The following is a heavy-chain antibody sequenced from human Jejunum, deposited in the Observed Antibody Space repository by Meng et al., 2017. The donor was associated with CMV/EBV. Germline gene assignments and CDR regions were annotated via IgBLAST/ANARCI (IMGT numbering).Heavy chain of an antibody. CDR1: GGSVNNYY. V-gene: IGHV4-4*07. CDR2: FYSSDTY. J-gene: IGHJ4*02. D-gene: IGHD1-26*01. CDR3: ARGPGASTREGFDY. Sequence: QEPAPGLLNPSETLSLTCTVSGGSVNNYYWSWFRQSAGKGLEWIGRFYSSDTYNYHPSLDSRVTMSLDTSKNQFSLNLRSVTAADTATYYCARGPGASTREGFDYWGLGTLVTVSS.